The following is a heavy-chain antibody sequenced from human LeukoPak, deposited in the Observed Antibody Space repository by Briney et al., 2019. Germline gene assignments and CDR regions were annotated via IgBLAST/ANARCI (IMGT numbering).Heavy chain of an antibody. D-gene: IGHD5-24*01. CDR2: VNPILGMA. CDR1: LGSVIMCA. V-gene: IGHV1-69*15. CDR3: ARDTVEMATPSRLARGDY. J-gene: IGHJ4*02. Sequence: AVKVSSKASLGSVIMCAISWVGPAPQRGLEWVGRVNPILGMANYAQKFQGRVTITADEATSTAYMELSSLRSEDAAVYYCARDTVEMATPSRLARGDYWGQGTLVTVSS.